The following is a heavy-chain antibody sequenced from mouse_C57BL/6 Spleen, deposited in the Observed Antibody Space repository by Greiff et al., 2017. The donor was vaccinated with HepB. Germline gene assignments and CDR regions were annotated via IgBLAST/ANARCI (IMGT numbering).Heavy chain of an antibody. CDR1: GYAFSSSW. D-gene: IGHD3-3*01. CDR3: ARKRGLLYAMDY. CDR2: IYPGDGDT. J-gene: IGHJ4*01. Sequence: VQLQESGPELVKPGASVKISCKASGYAFSSSWMNWVKQRPGKGLEWIGRIYPGDGDTNYNGKFKGKATLTADKSSSTAYMQLSSLTSEDSAVYFCARKRGLLYAMDYWGQGTSVTVSS. V-gene: IGHV1-82*01.